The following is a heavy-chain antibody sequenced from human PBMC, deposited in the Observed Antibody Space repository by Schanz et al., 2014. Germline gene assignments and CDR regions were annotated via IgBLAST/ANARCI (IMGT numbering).Heavy chain of an antibody. CDR1: GFTFSNYA. D-gene: IGHD2-21*01. J-gene: IGHJ2*01. CDR2: IRGSGGST. CDR3: AKGQGAVINNWYFDL. Sequence: VQLVESGGGLAQPGGSLRLSCAASGFTFSNYAMNWVRQAPGKGLKWVSGIRGSGGSTYYADSVKGRFTISRDNSKNTLSLQMNGLSADDTAIYYCAKGQGAVINNWYFDLWGRGTLVTVSS. V-gene: IGHV3-23*04.